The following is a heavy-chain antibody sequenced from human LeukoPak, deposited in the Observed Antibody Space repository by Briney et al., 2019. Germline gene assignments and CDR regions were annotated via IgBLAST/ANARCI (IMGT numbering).Heavy chain of an antibody. CDR1: GLTFSSYS. V-gene: IGHV3-21*01. D-gene: IGHD3-22*01. J-gene: IGHJ4*02. CDR3: ASYDTYYYDSSGYYYFDY. CDR2: ISSSSSYI. Sequence: GGSLRLSCAASGLTFSSYSMNWVRQAPGRGLEWVSSISSSSSYIYYADSVKGRFTISRDNAKHSLYLKMNSQRAEDTAVYYCASYDTYYYDSSGYYYFDYWGQGTLVTVSS.